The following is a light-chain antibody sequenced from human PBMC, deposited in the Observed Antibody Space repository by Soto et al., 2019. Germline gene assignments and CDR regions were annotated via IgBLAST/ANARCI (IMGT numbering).Light chain of an antibody. V-gene: IGKV1-5*01. J-gene: IGKJ1*01. CDR2: DAS. CDR3: QQYNSYSGT. Sequence: IQMTQSPSTLSAYVGDRVTITCRASQSIGRWLAWYQQKPGKAPKFLIYDASNLESGVPSRFSGSGSGTEFTLTISSLQPDDFATYYCQQYNSYSGTFGQGTKVDIK. CDR1: QSIGRW.